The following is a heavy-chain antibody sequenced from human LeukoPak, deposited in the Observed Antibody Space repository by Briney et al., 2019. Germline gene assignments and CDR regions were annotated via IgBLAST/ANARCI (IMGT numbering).Heavy chain of an antibody. CDR2: ISSSGSTI. CDR3: ARGGVGAPDAFDI. V-gene: IGHV3-48*03. Sequence: GGSLSLSCAASGFTFSSYEMNWVRQAPGKGLEWVSYISSSGSTIYYADSVKGRFTISRDNAKNSLYLQMNSLRAEDTAVYYCARGGVGAPDAFDIWGQGTMVTVSS. CDR1: GFTFSSYE. J-gene: IGHJ3*02. D-gene: IGHD1-26*01.